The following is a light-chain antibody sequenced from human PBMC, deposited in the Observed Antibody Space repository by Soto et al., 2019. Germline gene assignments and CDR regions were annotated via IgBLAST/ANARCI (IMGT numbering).Light chain of an antibody. CDR3: SSYTSSSTLGV. CDR2: EVS. CDR1: TSDVGDYNY. V-gene: IGLV2-14*01. Sequence: QSVLTQPASVSGSPGQSITISCTGTTSDVGDYNYVSWYQQFPGKAPKLMISEVSNRPSGVSNRFSGSKSGNTASLTISGLQAEDEADYYCSSYTSSSTLGVFGTGTKVTVL. J-gene: IGLJ1*01.